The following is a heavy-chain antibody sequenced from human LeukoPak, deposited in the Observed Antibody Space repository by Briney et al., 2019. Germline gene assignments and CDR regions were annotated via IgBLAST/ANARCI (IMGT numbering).Heavy chain of an antibody. CDR2: ITWNGGST. V-gene: IGHV3-20*04. Sequence: GGSLRLSCAASGFTFDDYAMSWVRQGPGKGLEWVSGITWNGGSTAYADSVKGRFTISRDNSKNTLYLQMNSLRAEDTAVYYCAKDGGAVAGTDYYYYYGMDVWGQGTTVTVSS. CDR1: GFTFDDYA. CDR3: AKDGGAVAGTDYYYYYGMDV. J-gene: IGHJ6*02. D-gene: IGHD6-19*01.